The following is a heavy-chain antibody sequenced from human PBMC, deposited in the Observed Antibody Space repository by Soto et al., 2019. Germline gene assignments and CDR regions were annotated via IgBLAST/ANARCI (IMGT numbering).Heavy chain of an antibody. Sequence: QVQLVESGGGVVQPGRSLRLSCAASGFTFSSYGMHWVRQAPGKGLEWVAVISYDGSNKYYADSVKGRFTISRDNSKNTLYLQMNSLRAEDTAVYYCAKDYYYYSMDVWGQGTTVTASS. CDR2: ISYDGSNK. V-gene: IGHV3-30*18. CDR3: AKDYYYYSMDV. J-gene: IGHJ6*02. CDR1: GFTFSSYG.